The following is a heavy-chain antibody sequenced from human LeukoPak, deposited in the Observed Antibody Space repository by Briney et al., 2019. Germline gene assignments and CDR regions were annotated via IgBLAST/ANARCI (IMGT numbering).Heavy chain of an antibody. J-gene: IGHJ4*02. V-gene: IGHV4-30-4*01. D-gene: IGHD6-13*01. CDR2: IYYSGST. CDR1: GGSISSGDYY. CDR3: ARLNIAAAWYYFDY. Sequence: SQTLSLTCTVSGGSISSGDYYWSWIRQPPGKGLEWIGYIYYSGSTNYNPSLKSRVTISVDTSKNQFSLKLSSVTAADTAVYYCARLNIAAAWYYFDYWGQGTLVTVSS.